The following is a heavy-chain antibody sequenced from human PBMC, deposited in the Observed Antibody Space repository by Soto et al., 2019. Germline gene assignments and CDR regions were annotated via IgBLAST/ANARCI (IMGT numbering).Heavy chain of an antibody. CDR1: GGSINSTNW. V-gene: IGHV4-4*02. CDR3: ARVWTTVTNWFDP. J-gene: IGHJ5*02. CDR2: IYHSGST. D-gene: IGHD4-17*01. Sequence: SETLSLTCAVSGGSINSTNWWSWVRQPPGKGLEWIGEIYHSGSTNYNPSLKSRVTISVDKSKNQFSLKLSSVTAADTAVYYFARVWTTVTNWFDPWGKGTLVTVSS.